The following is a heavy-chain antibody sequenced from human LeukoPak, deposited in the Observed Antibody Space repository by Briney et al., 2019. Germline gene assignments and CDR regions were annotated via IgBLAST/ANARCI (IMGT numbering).Heavy chain of an antibody. V-gene: IGHV4-34*01. D-gene: IGHD3-3*01. Sequence: SETLSLTCAVYGGSFSGYYWSWIRQPPGKGLEWIGEINHSGSTNYNPSLKSRVTISLDTSKTQFSLKLSSVTAADTAVYYCASGTYDFWSGYYDYWGQGTLVTVSS. CDR2: INHSGST. J-gene: IGHJ4*02. CDR1: GGSFSGYY. CDR3: ASGTYDFWSGYYDY.